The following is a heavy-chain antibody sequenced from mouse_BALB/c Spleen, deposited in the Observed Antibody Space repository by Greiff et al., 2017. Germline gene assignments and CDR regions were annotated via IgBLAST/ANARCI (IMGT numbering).Heavy chain of an antibody. Sequence: EVKLVESGGGLVQPGGSRKLSCAASGFTFSSFGMHWVRQAPEKGLEWVAYISSGSSTIYYADTVKGRFTISRDNPKNTLFLQMTSLRSEDTAMYYCARYGWGDYWGQGTTLTVSS. V-gene: IGHV5-17*02. CDR1: GFTFSSFG. CDR2: ISSGSSTI. CDR3: ARYGWGDY. J-gene: IGHJ2*01. D-gene: IGHD1-1*02.